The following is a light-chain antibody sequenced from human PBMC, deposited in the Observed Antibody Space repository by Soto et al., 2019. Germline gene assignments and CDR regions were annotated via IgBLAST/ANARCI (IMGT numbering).Light chain of an antibody. J-gene: IGLJ2*01. V-gene: IGLV1-40*01. Sequence: QPVLTQPPSMSGAPGQRVTISCTGSSSNIGAGYDVHWYQQLPGTPPKLLIYLNNDRPSGVPDRFSGSKSGTSASLAIIGLRADDEAVYYCQSSDNSLPGLVIFGGGTKLTVL. CDR1: SSNIGAGYD. CDR3: QSSDNSLPGLVI. CDR2: LNN.